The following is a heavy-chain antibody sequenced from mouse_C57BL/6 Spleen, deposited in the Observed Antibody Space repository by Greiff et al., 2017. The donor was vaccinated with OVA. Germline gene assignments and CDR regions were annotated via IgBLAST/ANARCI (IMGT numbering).Heavy chain of an antibody. D-gene: IGHD3-2*02. CDR2: IHPNSGST. CDR3: ARLGAAQATWAMDY. J-gene: IGHJ4*01. V-gene: IGHV1-64*01. CDR1: GYTFTSYW. Sequence: QVQLQQPGAELVKPGASVKLSCKASGYTFTSYWMHWVKQRPGQGLEWIGMIHPNSGSTNYNEKSKSKATLTVDKSSSTAYMQLSSLTSEDSAVYYCARLGAAQATWAMDYWGQGTSVTVSS.